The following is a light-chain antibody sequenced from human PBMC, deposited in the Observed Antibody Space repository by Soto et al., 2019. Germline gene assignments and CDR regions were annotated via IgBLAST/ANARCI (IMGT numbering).Light chain of an antibody. CDR1: QWVCDW. V-gene: IGKV1-5*02. Sequence: IQMTESSTTLSASGGRKNTFMGRGSQWVCDWLALYAQRPGNPPKRLIYDTSRLESAVPSRFSASGSGTEFTLTISGLQPDDFATYYCHQYTSYTWTFGQGTRVDI. J-gene: IGKJ1*01. CDR3: HQYTSYTWT. CDR2: DTS.